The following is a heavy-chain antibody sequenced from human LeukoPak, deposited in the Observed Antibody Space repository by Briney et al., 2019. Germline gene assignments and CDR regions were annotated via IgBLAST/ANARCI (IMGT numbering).Heavy chain of an antibody. CDR1: GGSINSSSYY. CDR2: IYYSGST. J-gene: IGHJ5*02. D-gene: IGHD3-10*01. Sequence: SETLSLTCTASGGSINSSSYYWGWIRQPPGKGLEWIGNIYYSGSTYYNPSLKSRVTISVDTSKNQFSLKLSSVTAADTAVYSCASLVLLWFGELSTNWFDPWGQGTLVTVSS. CDR3: ASLVLLWFGELSTNWFDP. V-gene: IGHV4-39*01.